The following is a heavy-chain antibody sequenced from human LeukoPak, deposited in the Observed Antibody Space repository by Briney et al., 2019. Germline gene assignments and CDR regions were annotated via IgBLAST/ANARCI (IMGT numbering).Heavy chain of an antibody. CDR2: IYYSGST. CDR1: GGSISSYY. Sequence: PSETLSLTCTVSGGSISSYYWSWIRQPPGKGLEWIGYIYYSGSTNYNPSLKSRVTISVDTSKNQFSLKLSSVTAADTAVYYCARGVELTYYYYGMDVWGQGTTVTVSS. CDR3: ARGVELTYYYYGMDV. D-gene: IGHD1-7*01. V-gene: IGHV4-59*08. J-gene: IGHJ6*02.